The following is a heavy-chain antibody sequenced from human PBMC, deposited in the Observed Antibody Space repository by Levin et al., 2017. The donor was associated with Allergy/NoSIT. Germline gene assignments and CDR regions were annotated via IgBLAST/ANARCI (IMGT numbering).Heavy chain of an antibody. V-gene: IGHV1-69*13. CDR2: IIPIFGTA. CDR1: GGTFSSYA. D-gene: IGHD4-23*01. CDR3: ARGSVVTRSPLYYDGMDG. J-gene: IGHJ6*02. Sequence: SVKVSCKASGGTFSSYAISWVRQAPGQGLEWMGGIIPIFGTANYAQKFQGRVTITADESTSTAYMELSSLRSEDTAVYYCARGSVVTRSPLYYDGMDGWGQGTTVTVSS.